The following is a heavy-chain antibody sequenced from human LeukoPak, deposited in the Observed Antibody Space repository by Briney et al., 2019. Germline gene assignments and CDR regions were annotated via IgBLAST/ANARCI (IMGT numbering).Heavy chain of an antibody. D-gene: IGHD2-2*01. Sequence: PGGSLRLSCAASGFTFSSYGMHWVRQAPGKGLEWVAVISYDGSNKYYADSVKGRFTISRDNSKNTLYLQMNSLRAEDTAVYYCARLHCSSTSCYGGVGYYFDYWGQGTLVTVSS. CDR2: ISYDGSNK. V-gene: IGHV3-30*03. CDR3: ARLHCSSTSCYGGVGYYFDY. CDR1: GFTFSSYG. J-gene: IGHJ4*02.